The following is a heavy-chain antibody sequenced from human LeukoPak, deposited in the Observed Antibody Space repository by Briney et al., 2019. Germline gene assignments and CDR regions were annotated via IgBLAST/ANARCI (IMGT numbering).Heavy chain of an antibody. Sequence: SVKLSPKASGGTFCSYAISWVRQAPGQGLEWMGGIIPIFGTANYAQKFQGRVSITADESTSTAYMELSSLRSEDTAVYYCAREDYGSASSCDFDYWGQR. CDR2: IIPIFGTA. D-gene: IGHD3-10*01. J-gene: IGHJ4*02. CDR1: GGTFCSYA. V-gene: IGHV1-69*13. CDR3: AREDYGSASSCDFDY.